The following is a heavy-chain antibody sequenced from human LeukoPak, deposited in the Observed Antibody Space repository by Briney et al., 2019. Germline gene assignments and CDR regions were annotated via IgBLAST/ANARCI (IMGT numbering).Heavy chain of an antibody. Sequence: SETLSLTCTVSGGPISSGGYYWSWIRQHPGKGLEWIGYIYYSGSTYYNPSLKSRVTISVDTSKNQFSLKLSSVTAADTAVYYCARSMNYYDSSGQAFDIWGQGTMVTVSS. CDR2: IYYSGST. J-gene: IGHJ3*02. CDR3: ARSMNYYDSSGQAFDI. CDR1: GGPISSGGYY. V-gene: IGHV4-31*03. D-gene: IGHD3-22*01.